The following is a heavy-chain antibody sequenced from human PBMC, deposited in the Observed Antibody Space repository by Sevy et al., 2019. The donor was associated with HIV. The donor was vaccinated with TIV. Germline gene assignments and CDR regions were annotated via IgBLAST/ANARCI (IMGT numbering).Heavy chain of an antibody. CDR3: ALAAQVTMKVAGGFFEY. J-gene: IGHJ4*02. D-gene: IGHD3-22*01. Sequence: ASVKVSCKASGGTFSRYPFIWVRQAPGQGLEWMGGIIPIFGTTTYAQKFQGRLRITADESMNTAYMELSSLRSEDTAIYYCALAAQVTMKVAGGFFEYWGKGTLVTVSS. V-gene: IGHV1-69*13. CDR2: IIPIFGTT. CDR1: GGTFSRYP.